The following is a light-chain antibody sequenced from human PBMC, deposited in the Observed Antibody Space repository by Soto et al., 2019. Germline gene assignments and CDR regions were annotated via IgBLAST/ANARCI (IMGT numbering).Light chain of an antibody. CDR2: GAP. V-gene: IGKV3-15*01. CDR3: QQYNNWPSWT. Sequence: ATLSCRASQSVSSNLAWYQQKPGQAPRLLIYGAPTRATGIPARFSGSGSGTEFTLTISSLQSEDFAVYYGQQYNNWPSWTFGQGTKVEIK. CDR1: QSVSSN. J-gene: IGKJ1*01.